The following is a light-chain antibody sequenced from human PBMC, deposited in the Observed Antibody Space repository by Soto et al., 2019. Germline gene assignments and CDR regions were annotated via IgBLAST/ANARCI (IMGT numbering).Light chain of an antibody. CDR2: DAS. J-gene: IGKJ5*01. V-gene: IGKV3-11*01. CDR1: QSVRRY. CDR3: QQRNNWPPTT. Sequence: EIVFSNCPVTLTQSPGERATLSCRASQSVRRYLAWYQQKPGQAPRLLIYDASTRATGIPARFSGSGSETDFTLTITSLEPEDFAVYYCQQRNNWPPTTFAQGTLLEIK.